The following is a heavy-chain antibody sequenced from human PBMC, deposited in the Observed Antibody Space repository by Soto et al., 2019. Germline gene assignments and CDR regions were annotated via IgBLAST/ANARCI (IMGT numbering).Heavy chain of an antibody. CDR2: IRSKAYGGTT. D-gene: IGHD4-17*01. J-gene: IGHJ3*02. Sequence: GGSLRLSCTASGFTFGDYAMSWFRQAPGKGLEWVGFIRSKAYGGTTEYAASVKGRFTISRDDSKSIAYLQMNSLKTEDTAVYYCTRSGTYGDFDAFDIWGQGTMVTVSS. CDR1: GFTFGDYA. V-gene: IGHV3-49*03. CDR3: TRSGTYGDFDAFDI.